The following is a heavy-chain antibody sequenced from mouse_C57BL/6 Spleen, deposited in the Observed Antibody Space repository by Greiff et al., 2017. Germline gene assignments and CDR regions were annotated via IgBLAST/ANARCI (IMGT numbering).Heavy chain of an antibody. J-gene: IGHJ2*01. CDR2: INPNNGGT. CDR3: ARSCSGLYYIDY. CDR1: GYTFTDYN. D-gene: IGHD1-1*01. V-gene: IGHV1-22*01. Sequence: EVQLQQSGPELVKPGASVKMSCKASGYTFTDYNMHWVKQSHGKILEWIGYINPNNGGTSYNQKFKGKATLTVNKSSSTAYMELRSLTSEDSAVYYCARSCSGLYYIDYWGQGTTLTVSS.